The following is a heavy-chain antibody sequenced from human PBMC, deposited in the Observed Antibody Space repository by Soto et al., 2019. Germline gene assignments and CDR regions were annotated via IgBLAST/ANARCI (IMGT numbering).Heavy chain of an antibody. CDR2: IKHDGSEK. CDR1: GFIFSSFW. J-gene: IGHJ4*02. Sequence: GGSLRLSCAASGFIFSSFWMSWVRQTPEKGLEWVANIKHDGSEKYYVDSVKGRFTISRDNAKNSLSLQMNSLRAEDTAVYYCARDRIGSLAQWGQGTLVTVSS. CDR3: ARDRIGSLAQ. V-gene: IGHV3-7*01.